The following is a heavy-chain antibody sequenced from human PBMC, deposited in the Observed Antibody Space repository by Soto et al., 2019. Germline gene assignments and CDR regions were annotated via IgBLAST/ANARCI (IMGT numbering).Heavy chain of an antibody. J-gene: IGHJ6*03. D-gene: IGHD3-10*01. CDR2: ISAYNGNT. V-gene: IGHV1-18*01. CDR1: GYTFTSYG. Sequence: GASVKVSCKASGYTFTSYGISWVRQAPEQGLEWMGWISAYNGNTNYAQKLQGRVTITTDTSTSTAYMELRSLRSDDTAVYYCARDPPMVRGFPSYYYYKDVWGKGTTVTVSS. CDR3: ARDPPMVRGFPSYYYYKDV.